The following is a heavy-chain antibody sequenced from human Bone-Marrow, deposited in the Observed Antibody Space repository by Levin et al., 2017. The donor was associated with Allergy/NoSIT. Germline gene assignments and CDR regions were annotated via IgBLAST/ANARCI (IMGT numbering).Heavy chain of an antibody. Sequence: GGSLRLSCSASGFTFTSYGMYWVRQAPGKGLEWVAVISYDGSNKQYLDSVMGRFTISRDNSKNTVYLHMDTLRPEDTAVYYCAREDNTRGYKYGTYYHAMDVWGQGTTVTVSS. CDR2: ISYDGSNK. CDR1: GFTFTSYG. V-gene: IGHV3-30*03. J-gene: IGHJ6*02. CDR3: AREDNTRGYKYGTYYHAMDV. D-gene: IGHD5-18*01.